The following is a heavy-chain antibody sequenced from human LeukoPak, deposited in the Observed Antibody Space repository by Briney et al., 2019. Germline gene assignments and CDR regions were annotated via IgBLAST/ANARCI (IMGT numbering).Heavy chain of an antibody. V-gene: IGHV3-30*02. CDR3: VQDRDWGFGY. CDR1: GFTYRNYG. J-gene: IGHJ4*02. Sequence: GSLRLSCAASGFTYRNYGMHWVRRAPGKGLEWVTFIRNDGSGKYYADSARGRFTISRDDSKNTLYLQMNSLRAEDTAVYHRVQDRDWGFGYWGRGTLVTVSS. D-gene: IGHD7-27*01. CDR2: IRNDGSGK.